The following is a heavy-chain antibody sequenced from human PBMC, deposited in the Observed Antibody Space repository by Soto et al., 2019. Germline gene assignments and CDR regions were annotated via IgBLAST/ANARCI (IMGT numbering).Heavy chain of an antibody. J-gene: IGHJ6*02. CDR2: IYDTGISGYTPST. CDR3: ARGGDAFFYYGLDV. Sequence: SETLSLTCTVAGGSITSSYWSWIRRPSGKGLEWIAYIYDTGISGYTPSTSYNPSLKSRVTMSVDTSKSQFSLKLTSVTAADTAVYYCARGGDAFFYYGLDVWGQGITVTVSS. CDR1: GGSITSSY. V-gene: IGHV4-59*01.